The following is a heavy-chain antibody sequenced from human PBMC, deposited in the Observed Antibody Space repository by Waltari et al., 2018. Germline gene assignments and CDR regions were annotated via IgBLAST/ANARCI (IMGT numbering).Heavy chain of an antibody. Sequence: QVQLQQWGAGLLKPSETLSLTCAVYGGSFSGYYWSWIRQHPGKGLEWIGEINHSGITTYNPTLTRRGTRSVDTPKKQFSVKLCCVTAAGTAVYYRARASRYYDCWSGYSRGEYFQHCGQGILGTVSS. CDR1: GGSFSGYY. D-gene: IGHD3-3*01. CDR2: INHSGIT. J-gene: IGHJ1*01. CDR3: ARASRYYDCWSGYSRGEYFQH. V-gene: IGHV4-34*01.